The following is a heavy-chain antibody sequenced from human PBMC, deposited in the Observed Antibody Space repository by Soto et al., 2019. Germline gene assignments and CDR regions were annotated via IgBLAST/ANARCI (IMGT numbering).Heavy chain of an antibody. V-gene: IGHV1-18*01. D-gene: IGHD3-10*01. CDR1: GYTFTSYG. Sequence: QVQLVQSGAEVKKRGASVKVSCKACGYTFTSYGINWVRQAPGQGLEWMGWISAYNGNTNYAQKLQGRVTMTTDTSTSTAYMELRSLRSDDTAVYYCARGDYYYVSGSYSGYWGQGTLVTVSS. J-gene: IGHJ4*02. CDR3: ARGDYYYVSGSYSGY. CDR2: ISAYNGNT.